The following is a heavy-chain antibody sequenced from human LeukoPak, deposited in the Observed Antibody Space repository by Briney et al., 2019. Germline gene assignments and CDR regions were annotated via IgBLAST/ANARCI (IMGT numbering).Heavy chain of an antibody. CDR2: IRFDGSNK. D-gene: IGHD3-22*01. V-gene: IGHV3-30*02. Sequence: GGSLRLSCTASGFTFGDYAMSWVRQAPGKGLEWVTFIRFDGSNKYYADSVKGRFTISRDNSKSTLYLQMNSLRADDTAVYYRAKESSGQPFDYWGQGTLVTVSS. J-gene: IGHJ4*02. CDR3: AKESSGQPFDY. CDR1: GFTFGDYA.